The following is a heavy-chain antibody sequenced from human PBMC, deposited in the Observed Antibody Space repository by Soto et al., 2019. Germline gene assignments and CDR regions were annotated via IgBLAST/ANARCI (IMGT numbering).Heavy chain of an antibody. CDR2: ISGSGGST. CDR1: GFTFRSYA. J-gene: IGHJ6*02. Sequence: GGSLRLSCAASGFTFRSYAMSWVRQAPGKGLEWVSAISGSGGSTYYANSVKGRFTISRDNSKNTLYLQMGSLRAEDMAVYYCARTAKTYSSSWYYYYGMDVWGQGTTVTVSS. D-gene: IGHD6-13*01. V-gene: IGHV3-23*01. CDR3: ARTAKTYSSSWYYYYGMDV.